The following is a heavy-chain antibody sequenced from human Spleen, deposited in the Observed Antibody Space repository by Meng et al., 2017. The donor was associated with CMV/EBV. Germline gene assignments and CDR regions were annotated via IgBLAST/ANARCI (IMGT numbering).Heavy chain of an antibody. Sequence: LTCTCSGGSISSSSYYWGWIRQPPGKGLEWIGSIYYSGSTYYNPSLKSRVTISVDTSKNQFSLKLSSVTAADTAVYYCAWAVNSNQDYWGQGTLVTVSS. CDR3: AWAVNSNQDY. V-gene: IGHV4-39*07. D-gene: IGHD4-11*01. CDR2: IYYSGST. CDR1: GGSISSSSYY. J-gene: IGHJ4*02.